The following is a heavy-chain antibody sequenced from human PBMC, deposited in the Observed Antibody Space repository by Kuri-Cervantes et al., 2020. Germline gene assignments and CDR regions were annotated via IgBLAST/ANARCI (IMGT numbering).Heavy chain of an antibody. Sequence: SCTVSGGSISSGGYYWSWIRQHPGKGLEWIGYIYYSGGTYYNPSLKSRVTISVDTSKNQFSLKLSSVTAADTAVYYCARVVPADRAFDPWGQGTLVTVSS. D-gene: IGHD2-2*01. J-gene: IGHJ5*02. CDR1: GGSISSGGYY. V-gene: IGHV4-31*02. CDR3: ARVVPADRAFDP. CDR2: IYYSGGT.